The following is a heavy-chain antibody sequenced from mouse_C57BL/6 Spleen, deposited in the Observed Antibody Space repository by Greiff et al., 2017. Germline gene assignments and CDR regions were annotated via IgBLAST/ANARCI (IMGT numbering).Heavy chain of an antibody. Sequence: DVQLQESGPGLVKPSQSLSLTCSVTGYSITSGYYWNWIRQFPGNKLEWMGYISYDGSNNYNPSLKNRISITRDTSKNQFFLKLNSVTTEDTATYYCAREEITTVVAKGYAMDYWGQGTSVTVSS. CDR1: GYSITSGYY. CDR3: AREEITTVVAKGYAMDY. D-gene: IGHD1-1*01. J-gene: IGHJ4*01. V-gene: IGHV3-6*01. CDR2: ISYDGSN.